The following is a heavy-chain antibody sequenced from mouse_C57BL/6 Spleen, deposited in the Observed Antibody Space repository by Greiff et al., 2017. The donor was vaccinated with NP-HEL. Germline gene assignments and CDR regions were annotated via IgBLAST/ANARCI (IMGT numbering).Heavy chain of an antibody. CDR3: AREGLTTVVEGWFAY. V-gene: IGHV1-64*01. D-gene: IGHD1-1*01. J-gene: IGHJ3*01. CDR1: GYTFTGYW. Sequence: QVQLQQSGAELMKPGASVKLSCKATGYTFTGYWIEWVKQRPGQGLEWIGMIHPNSGSTNYNEKFKSKATLTVDKSSSTAYMQLSSLTSEDSAVYYCAREGLTTVVEGWFAYWGQGTLVTVSA. CDR2: IHPNSGST.